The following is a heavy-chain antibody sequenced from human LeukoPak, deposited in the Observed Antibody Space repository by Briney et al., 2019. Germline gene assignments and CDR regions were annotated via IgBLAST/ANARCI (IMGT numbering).Heavy chain of an antibody. V-gene: IGHV3-20*04. J-gene: IGHJ6*03. CDR1: GYSFGGFY. CDR2: INGDGEYT. Sequence: GGSLRLSCEDSGYSFGGFYMPWVRQAPGKGLEWVASINGDGEYTVYAASVKGRFTISRDNSNNMLNLQMSSLRAEDTALYYCAQRGVQGYMDVWGKGTTVIVSS. D-gene: IGHD1-26*01. CDR3: AQRGVQGYMDV.